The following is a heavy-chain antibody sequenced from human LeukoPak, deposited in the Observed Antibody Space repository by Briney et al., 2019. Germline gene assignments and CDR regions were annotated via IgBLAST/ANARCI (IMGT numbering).Heavy chain of an antibody. CDR1: GGTFNSYA. J-gene: IGHJ3*02. D-gene: IGHD3-16*02. Sequence: ASVKVSCKASGGTFNSYAITWVRQAPGQGLEWMGGIIPIFGTTNYAQKFQGRVTITTDESTSTAYMELSSLRSEDTAVYYCARALVQPSGAFDIWGQGIMVTVSS. CDR3: ARALVQPSGAFDI. V-gene: IGHV1-69*05. CDR2: IIPIFGTT.